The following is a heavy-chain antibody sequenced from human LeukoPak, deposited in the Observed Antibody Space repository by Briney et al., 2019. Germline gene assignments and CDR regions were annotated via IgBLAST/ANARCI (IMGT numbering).Heavy chain of an antibody. J-gene: IGHJ4*02. D-gene: IGHD6-13*01. V-gene: IGHV3-21*01. Sequence: PGGSLRLSCAASGFTFSSYSMNWVRQAPGKGLEWVSSISSSSSYIYYADSVKGRFTISRDNAKNSLYLQMNSLRAEDTAVYYCARVAPPLIAAAGTTPIDYWGQGTLVTVSS. CDR2: ISSSSSYI. CDR1: GFTFSSYS. CDR3: ARVAPPLIAAAGTTPIDY.